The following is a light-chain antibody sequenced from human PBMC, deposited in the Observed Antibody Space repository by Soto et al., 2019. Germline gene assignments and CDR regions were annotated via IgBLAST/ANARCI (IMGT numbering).Light chain of an antibody. Sequence: DIQMTQYPATLSASVGDRVTITCGASQSVRSWLAWYQQKPGTAPKLLIFDASRLESGVPSRFSGSASGTEFTLTISSLKNEDFETYYCQQSYSIPITFGQGTRLEI. CDR3: QQSYSIPIT. J-gene: IGKJ5*01. CDR1: QSVRSW. CDR2: DAS. V-gene: IGKV1-5*01.